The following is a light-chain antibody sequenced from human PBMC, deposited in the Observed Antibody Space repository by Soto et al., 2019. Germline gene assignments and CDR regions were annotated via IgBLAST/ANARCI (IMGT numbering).Light chain of an antibody. CDR3: PLTSRTLPP. Sequence: EIHVTQSKTSLSASVGDRVTITCRAGQSILNYLSWYQLKPGKAPRLLMYGAASLQSGVPSRFSGSGSGTDFTLTISGLLPEDFATYYSPLTSRTLPPFAGGTKVDI. CDR2: GAA. V-gene: IGKV1-39*01. CDR1: QSILNY. J-gene: IGKJ4*01.